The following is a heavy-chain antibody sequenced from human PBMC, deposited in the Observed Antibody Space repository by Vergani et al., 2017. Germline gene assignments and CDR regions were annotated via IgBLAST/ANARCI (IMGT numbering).Heavy chain of an antibody. Sequence: VQLVESGGGLVKPGGSLRLSCAASGLTFSDYYMTWIRQAPGKGLEWVSAISGSGGSTYYAESVKGRFTISRDNSKNTLYLQMNRLRAEDTAVYYCAKGVGVNYYGSGTRLGYWGQGTLVTVSS. J-gene: IGHJ4*02. CDR2: ISGSGGST. CDR3: AKGVGVNYYGSGTRLGY. D-gene: IGHD3-10*01. V-gene: IGHV3-23*04. CDR1: GLTFSDYY.